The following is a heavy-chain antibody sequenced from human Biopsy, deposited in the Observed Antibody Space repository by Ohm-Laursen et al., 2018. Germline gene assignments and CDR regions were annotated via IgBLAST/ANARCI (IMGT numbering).Heavy chain of an antibody. Sequence: RSLRLSCSASGFTFNNYGMQWVRQAPGKGLEWVAFIFYDGSNTYYADPVKGRFTISRDNSRDTLYLQMSSLRAEDTAVYYCAKDRYNYTPIGGFSMDVWGQGTTVTVSS. CDR3: AKDRYNYTPIGGFSMDV. J-gene: IGHJ6*02. CDR2: IFYDGSNT. V-gene: IGHV3-30*18. CDR1: GFTFNNYG. D-gene: IGHD5-18*01.